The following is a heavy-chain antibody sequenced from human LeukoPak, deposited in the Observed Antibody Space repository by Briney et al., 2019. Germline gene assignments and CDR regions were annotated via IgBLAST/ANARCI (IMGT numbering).Heavy chain of an antibody. D-gene: IGHD3-22*01. CDR2: MYHSGST. V-gene: IGHV4-38-2*02. CDR1: GNSISSGYY. Sequence: SETLSLTCAVSGNSISSGYYWGWIRQPPGKGLEWIGSMYHSGSTYYNPSLKSRVTLSVDTSKDQISLKLSSVTAADTAVYYCARDSFGYDSSGYSPFDYWGQGALVTVSS. J-gene: IGHJ4*02. CDR3: ARDSFGYDSSGYSPFDY.